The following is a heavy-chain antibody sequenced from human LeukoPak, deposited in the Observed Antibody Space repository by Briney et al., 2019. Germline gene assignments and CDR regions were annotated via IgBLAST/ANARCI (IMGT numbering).Heavy chain of an antibody. J-gene: IGHJ4*02. D-gene: IGHD3-3*01. CDR3: ARDKSRYDFWSGYYLEY. CDR2: IKQDGSEK. Sequence: GGSLRLSCAASGFTFSSYWMSWVRQAPGKGLEWVANIKQDGSEKYYVDSVKGRFTISRDNAKNSLYLQMNSLSAEDTAVYYCARDKSRYDFWSGYYLEYWGQGTLVTVSS. V-gene: IGHV3-7*01. CDR1: GFTFSSYW.